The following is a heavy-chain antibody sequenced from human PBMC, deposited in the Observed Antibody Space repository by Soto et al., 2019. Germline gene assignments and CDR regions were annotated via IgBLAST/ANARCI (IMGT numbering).Heavy chain of an antibody. CDR3: AKDRSWASGYGMDV. D-gene: IGHD3-10*01. Sequence: EVQLLESGGGLVHPGGSLRLSCAASGFTFIDFAMTWVRQAPGKGLEWVSAISGSGAVIYYADSVKGRFTISRDNSKNTVSLEMDSLGAEDTAVYYCAKDRSWASGYGMDVWGRGTTVTVSS. CDR1: GFTFIDFA. V-gene: IGHV3-23*01. CDR2: ISGSGAVI. J-gene: IGHJ6*02.